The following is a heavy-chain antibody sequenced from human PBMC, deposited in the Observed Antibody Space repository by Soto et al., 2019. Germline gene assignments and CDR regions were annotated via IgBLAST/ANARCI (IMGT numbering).Heavy chain of an antibody. J-gene: IGHJ6*02. CDR3: ARRRAHMVQGVIISPAFSKKPTSYYYGMDV. CDR2: IIPIFGTA. CDR1: GGTFSSHA. Sequence: SVKVSCKASGGTFSSHAISWVRQAPGQGLEWMGGIIPIFGTANYAQKFQGRVTITADESTSTAYMELSSLRSEDTAVYYCARRRAHMVQGVIISPAFSKKPTSYYYGMDVWGQGTTVTVSS. V-gene: IGHV1-69*13. D-gene: IGHD3-10*01.